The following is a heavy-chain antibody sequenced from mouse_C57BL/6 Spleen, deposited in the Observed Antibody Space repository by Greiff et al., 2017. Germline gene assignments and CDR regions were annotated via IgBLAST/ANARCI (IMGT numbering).Heavy chain of an antibody. CDR2: IYPGDGDT. Sequence: QVQLQQSGPELVKPGASVKISCKASGYAFSSSWMNWVKQRPGKGLEWIGRIYPGDGDTNYNGKFKGKATLTADKSSSTAYMQLNSLTSEDSAIYFCSRVGGSSPWYFDVWGTGTTVTVSS. V-gene: IGHV1-82*01. D-gene: IGHD1-1*01. CDR1: GYAFSSSW. J-gene: IGHJ1*03. CDR3: SRVGGSSPWYFDV.